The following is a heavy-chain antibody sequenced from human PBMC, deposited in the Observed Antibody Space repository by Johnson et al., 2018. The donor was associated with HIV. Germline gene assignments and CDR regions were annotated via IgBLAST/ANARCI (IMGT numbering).Heavy chain of an antibody. CDR2: ISYDGSNK. CDR3: ARVLTNWGVGDAFDI. CDR1: GFTFSSYA. D-gene: IGHD7-27*01. V-gene: IGHV3-30-3*01. Sequence: QVQLVESGGGVVQPGRSLRLSCAASGFTFSSYAMHWVRQAPGKGLEWVAVISYDGSNKYYADSVKGRLTISRDNSKNTLYLQMNSLRAEDTAVYYCARVLTNWGVGDAFDIWGQGTMVTVSS. J-gene: IGHJ3*02.